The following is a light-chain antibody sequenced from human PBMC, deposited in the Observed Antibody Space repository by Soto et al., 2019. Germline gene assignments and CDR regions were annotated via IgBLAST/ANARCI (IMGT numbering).Light chain of an antibody. Sequence: VLTQPPSASGSPGHSVTISCTGSRSDFGRYKYVSWFQQHAGRVPKLLIYEVNKRPSGVPTRFSGSVSGNTASLTVSGLQADDEADYYCLSYAGRSSVFGTGTKVTVL. CDR2: EVN. V-gene: IGLV2-8*01. CDR3: LSYAGRSSV. CDR1: RSDFGRYKY. J-gene: IGLJ1*01.